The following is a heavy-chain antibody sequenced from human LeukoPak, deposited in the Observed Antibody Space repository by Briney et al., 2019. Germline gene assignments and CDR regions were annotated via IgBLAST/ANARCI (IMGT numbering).Heavy chain of an antibody. CDR2: INHSGST. CDR1: GFTVSSNY. CDR3: AAIVVVLARTNWFDP. Sequence: PGGSLRLSCAAPGFTVSSNYMSWVRQPPGKGLEWIGEINHSGSTNYNPSLKSRVTISVDTSRNQFSLKLSSVTAADTAVYYCAAIVVVLARTNWFDPWGQGTLVTVSS. J-gene: IGHJ5*02. V-gene: IGHV4-34*08. D-gene: IGHD2-2*01.